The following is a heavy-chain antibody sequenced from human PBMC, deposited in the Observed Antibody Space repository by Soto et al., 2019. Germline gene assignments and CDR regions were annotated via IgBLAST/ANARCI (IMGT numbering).Heavy chain of an antibody. CDR2: IKSKTDGGTT. Sequence: PGGSLRLSCAASGFTFSNAWMSWVRQAPGKGLEWVGRIKSKTDGGTTDYAAPVKGRFTISRDDSKNTLYLQMNSLKTEDTAVYYCTTEPGIAVSPVGVVVGVVGYWGQGTLVTVSS. V-gene: IGHV3-15*01. D-gene: IGHD6-19*01. CDR3: TTEPGIAVSPVGVVVGVVGY. J-gene: IGHJ4*02. CDR1: GFTFSNAW.